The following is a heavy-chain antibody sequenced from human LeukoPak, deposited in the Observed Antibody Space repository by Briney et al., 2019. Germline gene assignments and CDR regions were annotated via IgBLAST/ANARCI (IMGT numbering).Heavy chain of an antibody. J-gene: IGHJ4*02. V-gene: IGHV1-2*06. D-gene: IGHD1-26*01. CDR1: GYTFTGYY. CDR2: INHNSGGT. CDR3: AKSWATGYPRGSYYRHFDY. Sequence: ASVKVSCKASGYTFTGYYMHWVRQAPGQGLEWIGRINHNSGGTNYAQKFQGRVTMTRDTSIRTAYMELSRLRSDDTAVYYCAKSWATGYPRGSYYRHFDYWGQRTLVTVSS.